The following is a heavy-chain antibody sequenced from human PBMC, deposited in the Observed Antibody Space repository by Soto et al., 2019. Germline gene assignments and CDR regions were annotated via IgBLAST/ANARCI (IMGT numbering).Heavy chain of an antibody. CDR3: ARGPITSGYYLDFYD. V-gene: IGHV1-69*01. D-gene: IGHD3-22*01. CDR2: IIPIFDTT. J-gene: IGHJ1*01. Sequence: QVQLVQSGAEVKKPGSSVSVSCKASGGTFSNYVISWLRQAPGQGLEWMGGIIPIFDTTNYAQKFQGRVTITADESTSTAYMELSSLRSEHTAVYYCARGPITSGYYLDFYDWGQGTLVTVSS. CDR1: GGTFSNYV.